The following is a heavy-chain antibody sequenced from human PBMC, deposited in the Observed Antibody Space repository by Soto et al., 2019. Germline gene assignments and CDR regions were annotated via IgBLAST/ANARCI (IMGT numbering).Heavy chain of an antibody. CDR2: IIPIFGTA. CDR3: ASHPIGYCSSTSCYHDY. D-gene: IGHD2-2*01. V-gene: IGHV1-69*13. CDR1: GGTFSSYA. Sequence: GASVKVSCKASGGTFSSYAISWVRQAPGQGLEWMGGIIPIFGTANYAQKFQGRVTITADESTSTAYMELSSLRSEDTAVYYCASHPIGYCSSTSCYHDYWGQGTLVTVSS. J-gene: IGHJ4*02.